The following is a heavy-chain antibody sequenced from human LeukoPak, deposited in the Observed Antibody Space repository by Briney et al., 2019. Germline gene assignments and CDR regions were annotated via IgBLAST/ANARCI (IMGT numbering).Heavy chain of an antibody. CDR1: GYSENFYG. CDR2: ISAQHGQT. D-gene: IGHD6-19*01. J-gene: IGHJ5*02. V-gene: IGHV1-18*01. Sequence: ASVKVSCKTSGYSENFYGITWVRQVAGQGLEWMGWISAQHGQTEYAPNSQDRVTMTTDTYTNTAYMELRSLRSDDTAVYYCARARIAVTGTGVNLDWFDPWGQGTLVTVSS. CDR3: ARARIAVTGTGVNLDWFDP.